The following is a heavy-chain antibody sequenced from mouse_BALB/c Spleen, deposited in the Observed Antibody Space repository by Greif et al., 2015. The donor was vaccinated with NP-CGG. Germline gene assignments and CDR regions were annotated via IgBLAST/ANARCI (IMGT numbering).Heavy chain of an antibody. D-gene: IGHD2-14*01. Sequence: EVQLQQSGPELVKPGASMKISCKASGYSFTGYTMNWVKQSHGKNLEWIGLINPYNGGTSYNQKFKGKATLTVDKSSSPAYMELLSLTSEDSGVYYWAIPYRYDYAMDYWGQGTSVTVSS. J-gene: IGHJ4*01. CDR1: GYSFTGYT. V-gene: IGHV1-18*01. CDR2: INPYNGGT. CDR3: AIPYRYDYAMDY.